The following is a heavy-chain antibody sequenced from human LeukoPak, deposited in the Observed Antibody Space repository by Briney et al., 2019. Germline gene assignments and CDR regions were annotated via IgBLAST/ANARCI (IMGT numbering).Heavy chain of an antibody. CDR2: INPSSGTT. CDR3: ARGPHKRTYDRDNWFDP. CDR1: GYTFTNYY. Sequence: ASVKVSCKASGYTFTNYYMVWVRQAPGQGLEWMGIINPSSGTTNYAQKFQGRVTMTRDMSTSTVYMELSSLRSEDTAVYYCARGPHKRTYDRDNWFDPWGQGTLVTVSS. J-gene: IGHJ5*02. V-gene: IGHV1-46*01. D-gene: IGHD3-3*01.